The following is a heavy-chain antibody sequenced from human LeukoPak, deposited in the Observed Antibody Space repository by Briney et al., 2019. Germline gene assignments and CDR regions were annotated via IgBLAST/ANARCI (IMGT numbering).Heavy chain of an antibody. V-gene: IGHV3-23*01. J-gene: IGHJ5*02. CDR3: AKAGYSSSWRSWFDP. CDR2: ISGSGGST. CDR1: GFTVSSYA. D-gene: IGHD6-13*01. Sequence: PGGSLRLSCAASGFTVSSYAMSWVRQAPGKGLEWVSAISGSGGSTYYADSVKGRFTISRDNSKNTLYLQMNSLRAEDTAVYYCAKAGYSSSWRSWFDPWGQGTLVTVSS.